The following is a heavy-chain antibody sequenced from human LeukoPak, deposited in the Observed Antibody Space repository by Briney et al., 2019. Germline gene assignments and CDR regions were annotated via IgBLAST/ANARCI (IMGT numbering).Heavy chain of an antibody. CDR1: GFTFSSTW. CDR3: ARDWYHAIDY. D-gene: IGHD2-2*01. Sequence: GGSLRLSCAASGFTFSSTWMRWVRQVPGKELVWVARITSDGSSTTYAESVKGRFTISRDNAKNTLYLEMNSLRAEDTAVYYCARDWYHAIDYWGQGTLVTVSS. CDR2: ITSDGSST. V-gene: IGHV3-74*03. J-gene: IGHJ4*02.